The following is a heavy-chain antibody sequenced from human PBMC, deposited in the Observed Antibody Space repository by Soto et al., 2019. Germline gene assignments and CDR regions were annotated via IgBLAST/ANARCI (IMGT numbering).Heavy chain of an antibody. Sequence: QVQLVESGGGVVQPGRSLRLSCAASGFTFSSYGMHWVRQAPGKGLEWVAVIWYDGSNKYYADSVKGRFTISRDNSKNTLYLQMNSLRAEDTAVYYCARDRFLVAASYYYYGMDVWGQGTTVTVSS. J-gene: IGHJ6*02. D-gene: IGHD2-15*01. V-gene: IGHV3-33*01. CDR2: IWYDGSNK. CDR1: GFTFSSYG. CDR3: ARDRFLVAASYYYYGMDV.